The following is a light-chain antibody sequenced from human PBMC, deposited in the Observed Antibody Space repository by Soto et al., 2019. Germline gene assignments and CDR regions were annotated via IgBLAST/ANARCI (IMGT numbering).Light chain of an antibody. Sequence: EIVLIQSPATLSLSPVERATLSRRASQSVSGYVGWYQQKPGQAPRLLIYDASNRATGIPARFSGSGSGTDFTLTISSLEPEDFAVYYCQQRSNWRVTFGQGTRLEIK. CDR1: QSVSGY. CDR3: QQRSNWRVT. J-gene: IGKJ5*01. CDR2: DAS. V-gene: IGKV3-11*01.